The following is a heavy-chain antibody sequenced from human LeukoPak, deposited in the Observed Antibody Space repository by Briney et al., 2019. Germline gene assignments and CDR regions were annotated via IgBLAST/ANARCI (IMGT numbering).Heavy chain of an antibody. V-gene: IGHV3-23*01. CDR2: ICGSGGST. CDR3: AKGPDCSSTSCYTVGAFDI. CDR1: GFTFSSYA. Sequence: PGRSLRLSCAASGFTFSSYAMSWVRQAPGKGLEWVSAICGSGGSTYYADSVKGRFTISRDNSKNTLYLQMNSLRAEDTAVYYCAKGPDCSSTSCYTVGAFDIWGQGTMVTVSS. J-gene: IGHJ3*02. D-gene: IGHD2-2*02.